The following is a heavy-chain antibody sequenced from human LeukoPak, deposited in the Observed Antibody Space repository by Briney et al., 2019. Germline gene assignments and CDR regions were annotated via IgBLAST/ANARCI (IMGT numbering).Heavy chain of an antibody. CDR1: GFTFSDHY. Sequence: PGGSLRLSCAASGFTFSDHYMDWVRQAPGKGLEWVSSISRSGSTKYYADSVKGRFTISRDNAKNSLFLQMNSLRAEDTAVYYCARVLRYCSGGNCYSGGLGYMDVWGKGTTVTISS. V-gene: IGHV3-11*01. D-gene: IGHD2-15*01. J-gene: IGHJ6*03. CDR3: ARVLRYCSGGNCYSGGLGYMDV. CDR2: ISRSGSTK.